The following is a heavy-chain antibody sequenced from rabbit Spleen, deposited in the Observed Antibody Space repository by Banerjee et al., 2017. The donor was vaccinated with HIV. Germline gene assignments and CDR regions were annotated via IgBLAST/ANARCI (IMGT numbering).Heavy chain of an antibody. CDR2: IDPGSGST. J-gene: IGHJ4*01. CDR1: GFDFTVTYY. D-gene: IGHD1-1*01. CDR3: ARDLPGVIGCKFNL. Sequence: QSLEESGGDLVKPGASMTLTCKASGFDFTVTYYMCWVRQAPGKGLEWIACIDPGSGSTAYASGVKGRFASSKTSSTTLTLQMTSLTAADTSTYFCARDLPGVIGCKFNLWGQGTLFAVS. V-gene: IGHV1S40*01.